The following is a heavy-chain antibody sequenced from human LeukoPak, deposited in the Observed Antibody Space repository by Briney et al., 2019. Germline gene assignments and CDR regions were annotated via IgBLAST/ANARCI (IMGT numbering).Heavy chain of an antibody. CDR2: ISSSSSTI. CDR3: AFLRVTAFDY. J-gene: IGHJ4*02. D-gene: IGHD2-21*02. CDR1: GFTFSIYS. V-gene: IGHV3-48*01. Sequence: GGSLRLSCADPGFTFSIYSMNWVRQAPGKGLEWVSYISSSSSTIYYADSVKGRFTISRDNAKNSLYLQMNSLRAEDTAVYYCAFLRVTAFDYWGQGTLVTVSS.